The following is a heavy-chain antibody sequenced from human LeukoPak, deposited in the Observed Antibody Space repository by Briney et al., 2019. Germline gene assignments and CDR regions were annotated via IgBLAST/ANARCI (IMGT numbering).Heavy chain of an antibody. J-gene: IGHJ3*02. CDR2: IKQDGSEK. V-gene: IGHV3-7*01. CDR3: ARDLATTLSPAPDAFDI. D-gene: IGHD2/OR15-2a*01. Sequence: GGSLRLSCAASGFTFSSYWMSWVRQAPGKGLEWVANIKQDGSEKYYVDSVKGRFTISRDNAKNSLYLQMNSLRAEDTAVYYCARDLATTLSPAPDAFDIWGQGTMVTVSS. CDR1: GFTFSSYW.